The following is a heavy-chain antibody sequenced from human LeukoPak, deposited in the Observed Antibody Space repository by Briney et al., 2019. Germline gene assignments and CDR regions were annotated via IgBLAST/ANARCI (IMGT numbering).Heavy chain of an antibody. Sequence: GGSLRLSCAASGFTFSSYWMSWVRQAPGKGVEWVANIKQDGSEKYYVDSVKGRFTISRDNAKNSLYLQMNSLRAEDTAVYYCARRSGIAVAGAFDYWGQGTLVTVSS. CDR2: IKQDGSEK. CDR3: ARRSGIAVAGAFDY. J-gene: IGHJ4*02. V-gene: IGHV3-7*03. CDR1: GFTFSSYW. D-gene: IGHD6-19*01.